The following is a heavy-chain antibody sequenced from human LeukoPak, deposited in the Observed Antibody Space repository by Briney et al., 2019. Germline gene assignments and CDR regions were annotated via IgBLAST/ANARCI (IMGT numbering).Heavy chain of an antibody. J-gene: IGHJ3*02. CDR3: ARAPRTMVRGVITGAFDI. CDR2: IYSGGNT. D-gene: IGHD3-10*01. Sequence: SQTLSLTCTVSGDSISSGTYYWSWIRQPAGKGLEWIGRIYSGGNTNYNPSLKSRVTVSVDTSKNQFSLKLISVTAADTAVYYCARAPRTMVRGVITGAFDIWGQGTMVTVSS. CDR1: GDSISSGTYY. V-gene: IGHV4-61*02.